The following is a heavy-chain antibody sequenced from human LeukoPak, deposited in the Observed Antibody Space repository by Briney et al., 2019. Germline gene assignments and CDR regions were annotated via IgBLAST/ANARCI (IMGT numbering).Heavy chain of an antibody. CDR3: AKDRGYCSSASCYPYYFDY. CDR1: GFTFSSHT. V-gene: IGHV3-23*01. D-gene: IGHD2-2*01. CDR2: ISGSGGST. Sequence: GGSLRLSCAASGFTFSSHTMSWVRQAPGKGLEWVSAISGSGGSTYYADSVKGRFTISGDNSKNTLYLQMNSLRAEDTAVYYCAKDRGYCSSASCYPYYFDYWGQGTLVTVSS. J-gene: IGHJ4*02.